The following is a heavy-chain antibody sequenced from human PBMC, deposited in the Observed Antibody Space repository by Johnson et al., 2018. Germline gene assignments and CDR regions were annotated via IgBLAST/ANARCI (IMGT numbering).Heavy chain of an antibody. CDR2: INPSGGRT. D-gene: IGHD3-10*01. CDR1: GYTFASYY. J-gene: IGHJ6*03. CDR3: ARTYGSCSRGLDHYYNMDV. V-gene: IGHV1-46*01. Sequence: QVQLVESGAEVKKPGASVKLSCKASGYTFASYYIHWVRQAPGQGLEWMGIINPSGGRTSSAQKFQGRVTRTRDTSTSQVYMGLSSLGSDDPAVYYCARTYGSCSRGLDHYYNMDVWGKGTTVTVSS.